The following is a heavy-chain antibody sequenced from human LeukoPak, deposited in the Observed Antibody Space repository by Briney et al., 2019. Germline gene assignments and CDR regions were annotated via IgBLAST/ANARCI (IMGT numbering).Heavy chain of an antibody. CDR2: IGAYNGNT. V-gene: IGHV1-18*01. D-gene: IGHD2-15*01. Sequence: ASVKLSCKASGYTFTSYGISWVRQATGHGLEWMGWIGAYNGNTNYAQKLQGRVTMSTDTSTSTAYMELRSLRSDDTAVYYCKYYSAGSCVFSDGAFYVWCEGRTVTVSS. J-gene: IGHJ3*01. CDR3: KYYSAGSCVFSDGAFYV. CDR1: GYTFTSYG.